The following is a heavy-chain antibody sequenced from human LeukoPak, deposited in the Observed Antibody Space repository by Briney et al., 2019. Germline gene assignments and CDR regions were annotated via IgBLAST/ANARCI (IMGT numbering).Heavy chain of an antibody. V-gene: IGHV4-61*02. D-gene: IGHD4-17*01. CDR1: GGSISSDDYY. J-gene: IGHJ4*02. CDR3: ARGFTFGHGAMFDY. Sequence: SETLSLTCTVSGGSISSDDYYWTWMRQPAGKGLEWLGRVRTSGTTDFNPSLKSRVSISLDTSKNQFSLKLTSVTAADTAVYYCARGFTFGHGAMFDYWGQGTLVTVSP. CDR2: VRTSGTT.